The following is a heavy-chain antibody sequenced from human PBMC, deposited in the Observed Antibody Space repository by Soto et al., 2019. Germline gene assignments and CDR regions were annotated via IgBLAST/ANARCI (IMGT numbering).Heavy chain of an antibody. CDR3: ARAQRERETVVVYYYYYGMDV. J-gene: IGHJ6*02. D-gene: IGHD2-15*01. CDR1: GFTFSSYS. CDR2: IISSSSTI. Sequence: EVQLVESGGGLVQPGGSLRLSCAASGFTFSSYSMNWVRQAPGKGLAWVSYIISSSSTIYYADSVKGRFTISRDNAMNSLYLQMNSLRDEDTAVYYCARAQRERETVVVYYYYYGMDVWGQGTTVTVSS. V-gene: IGHV3-48*02.